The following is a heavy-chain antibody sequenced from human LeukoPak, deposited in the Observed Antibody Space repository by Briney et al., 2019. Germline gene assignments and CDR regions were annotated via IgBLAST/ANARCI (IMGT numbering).Heavy chain of an antibody. CDR1: GGSISRNNYY. CDR2: IYYSGST. Sequence: PSETLSLTCTVSGGSISRNNYYWDWIRQPPGKGLEYIGSIYYSGSTYYNPSLKSRVTISVDTSKNQFSLKLSSVTAADTAVYYCARVVTVTREGIDYWGQGTLVTVSS. V-gene: IGHV4-39*07. D-gene: IGHD4-17*01. CDR3: ARVVTVTREGIDY. J-gene: IGHJ4*02.